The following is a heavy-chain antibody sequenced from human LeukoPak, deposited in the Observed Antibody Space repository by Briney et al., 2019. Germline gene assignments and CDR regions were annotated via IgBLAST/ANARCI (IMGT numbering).Heavy chain of an antibody. Sequence: SKTLSLTCTVSGGSISSYYWSWIRQPAGKGLEWIGRIYTSGSTNYNPSLKSRVTMSVDTSKNQFSLKLSSVTAADTAVYYCARGLTDYYDSSGYDYWGQGTLVTVSS. J-gene: IGHJ4*02. V-gene: IGHV4-4*07. CDR3: ARGLTDYYDSSGYDY. CDR2: IYTSGST. D-gene: IGHD3-22*01. CDR1: GGSISSYY.